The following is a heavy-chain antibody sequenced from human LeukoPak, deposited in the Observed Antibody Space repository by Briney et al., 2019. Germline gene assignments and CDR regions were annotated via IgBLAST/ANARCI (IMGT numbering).Heavy chain of an antibody. CDR2: INYDGSST. CDR1: GFTFSNFW. J-gene: IGHJ4*02. Sequence: GGSLRLSCAASGFTFSNFWMHWVRQAPGKGLVWVSRINYDGSSTSYADSVKGRFTISRGNARNTVFLQMNSLRAEDTAVYYCARDFDMGITPGDDFDFWAREPWSPSPQ. D-gene: IGHD3-9*01. CDR3: ARDFDMGITPGDDFDF. V-gene: IGHV3-74*01.